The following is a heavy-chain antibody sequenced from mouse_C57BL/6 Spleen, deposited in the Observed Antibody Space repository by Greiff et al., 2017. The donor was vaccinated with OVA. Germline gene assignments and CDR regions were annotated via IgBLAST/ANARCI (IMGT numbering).Heavy chain of an antibody. D-gene: IGHD1-1*01. CDR1: GYTFTDYY. CDR2: INPYNGGT. Sequence: EVQLQQSGPVLVKPGASVKMSCKASGYTFTDYYMNWVKQSHGKSLEWIGVINPYNGGTSYNQKFKGKATLTVDKSSSTAYMELNSLTSEDSAVYYGARGATTVGVYVDYWGQGTTLPVSS. V-gene: IGHV1-19*01. CDR3: ARGATTVGVYVDY. J-gene: IGHJ2*01.